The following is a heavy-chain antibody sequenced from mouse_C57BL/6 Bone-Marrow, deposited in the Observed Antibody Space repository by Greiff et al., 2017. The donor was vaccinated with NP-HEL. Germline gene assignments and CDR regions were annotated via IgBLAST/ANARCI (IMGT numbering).Heavy chain of an antibody. Sequence: EVQRVESGGDLVKPGGSLKLSCAASGFTFSSYGMSWVRQTPDKRLEWVATISSGGSYTYYQDSLKGRFTISRDNAKNTLYLQMSSLKSEDTAMYYGARHCWGLLGLAWFAYWGQGTLVTVSA. CDR3: ARHCWGLLGLAWFAY. J-gene: IGHJ3*01. V-gene: IGHV5-6*01. CDR2: ISSGGSYT. D-gene: IGHD4-1*01. CDR1: GFTFSSYG.